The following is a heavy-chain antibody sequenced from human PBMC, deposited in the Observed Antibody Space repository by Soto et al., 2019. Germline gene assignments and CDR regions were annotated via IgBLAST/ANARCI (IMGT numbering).Heavy chain of an antibody. CDR3: ARGFCSGGSCYWPHWFDT. D-gene: IGHD2-15*01. J-gene: IGHJ5*02. Sequence: PSETLSLTCAVSSGSVSSGDYYWSWIRQPPGKGLEWIGYIYYSGGTNYNPSLKNRVIISVDTSKNQFSLKLSSVTAADTAVYYCARGFCSGGSCYWPHWFDTWGQGTLVTVSS. V-gene: IGHV4-61*08. CDR1: SGSVSSGDYY. CDR2: IYYSGGT.